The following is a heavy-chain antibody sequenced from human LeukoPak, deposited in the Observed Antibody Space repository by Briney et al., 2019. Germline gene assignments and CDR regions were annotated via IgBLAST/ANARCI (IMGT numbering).Heavy chain of an antibody. CDR1: GYTFTGYY. Sequence: ASVNVSCKASGYTFTGYYMHWVRQAPGQGLGSMGWINPNSCCTNYAQKFQGRVTMTRDTSISTAYMELSTLRSDDTAVYYCARDSLYYYGSGRTDYYYYYMDVWGKGTTVTISS. CDR2: INPNSCCT. D-gene: IGHD3-10*01. V-gene: IGHV1-2*02. J-gene: IGHJ6*03. CDR3: ARDSLYYYGSGRTDYYYYYMDV.